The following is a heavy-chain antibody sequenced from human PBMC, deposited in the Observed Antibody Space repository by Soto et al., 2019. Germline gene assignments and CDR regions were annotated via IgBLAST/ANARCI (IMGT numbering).Heavy chain of an antibody. V-gene: IGHV3-30*18. CDR3: AKSVYNWNDGFFDY. Sequence: QVQLVESGGGVVQPGRSLRLSCAASGFTFSSYGMHWVRQAPGKGLEWVAIISYDEINKYYADSVKGRFTISRDNSKNTLYLQMNSLRAEDTDVYYCAKSVYNWNDGFFDYWGQGTLVTVSS. D-gene: IGHD1-1*01. J-gene: IGHJ4*02. CDR1: GFTFSSYG. CDR2: ISYDEINK.